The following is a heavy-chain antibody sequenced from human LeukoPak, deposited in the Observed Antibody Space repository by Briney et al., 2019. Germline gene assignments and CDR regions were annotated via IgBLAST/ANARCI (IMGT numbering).Heavy chain of an antibody. J-gene: IGHJ3*01. Sequence: SETLSLTCTVSGYSITSGYYWGWIRQPPGKGLEWIGSIYHSGNTYYNPSLKSRVTISVDTSKNLFSLKLTSVTAADTAVYYCARDPREMIVVAEDAFDFWGQGTMVTVSS. D-gene: IGHD3-22*01. CDR2: IYHSGNT. CDR1: GYSITSGYY. CDR3: ARDPREMIVVAEDAFDF. V-gene: IGHV4-38-2*02.